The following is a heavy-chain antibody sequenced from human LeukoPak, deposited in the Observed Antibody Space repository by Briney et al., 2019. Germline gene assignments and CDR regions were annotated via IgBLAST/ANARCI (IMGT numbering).Heavy chain of an antibody. Sequence: PSETLSLTCTVSGGSISSSSYYWGWIRQPPGKGLEWIGSIYYSGSTYYNPSLKSRVTISVDTSKNQFSLKLSSVTAADTAVYYCARNHVGAFDIGGQGTMVTVSS. CDR1: GGSISSSSYY. J-gene: IGHJ3*02. CDR3: ARNHVGAFDI. D-gene: IGHD1-14*01. V-gene: IGHV4-39*01. CDR2: IYYSGST.